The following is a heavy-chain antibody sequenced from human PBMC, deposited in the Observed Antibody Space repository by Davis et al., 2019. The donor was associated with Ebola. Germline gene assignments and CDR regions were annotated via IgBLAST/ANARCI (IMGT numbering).Heavy chain of an antibody. CDR1: GFTFSSYA. J-gene: IGHJ4*02. CDR2: ISGSGGST. V-gene: IGHV3-23*01. D-gene: IGHD6-6*01. Sequence: GGSLRLSCAAFGFTFSSYAMSWVRQAPGKGLEWVSAISGSGGSTYYADSVKGRFTISRDDSKNTVYLQMNSLRSEDTAVYYCTKDGPSSSSDYWGQGTLVTVSS. CDR3: TKDGPSSSSDY.